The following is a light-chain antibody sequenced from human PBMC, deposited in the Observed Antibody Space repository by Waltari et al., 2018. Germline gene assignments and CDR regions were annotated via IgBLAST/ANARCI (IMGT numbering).Light chain of an antibody. V-gene: IGKV3-15*01. J-gene: IGKJ4*01. CDR3: QHYNEHPLT. CDR2: GAS. Sequence: EIVMTQSPATLSVSPGETATPSCRASQRVSTNLAWYQQKPGQAPRLLIFGASTRVTGIPARFSGSGSGTDFTLAISGLQSEDFALYYCQHYNEHPLTFGGGTKVEIK. CDR1: QRVSTN.